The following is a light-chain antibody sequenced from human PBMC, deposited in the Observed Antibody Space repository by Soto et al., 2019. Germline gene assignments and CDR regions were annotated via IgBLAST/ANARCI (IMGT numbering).Light chain of an antibody. Sequence: TLLLSAQERATLSCRTGQSLSSTYLAWYRQKPGQSPRLLIYGASTTASRLPARSSLRGSGTDFTLTISSLEPEDFAVYYCQQRSNWSQLTFGGGTKVDIK. CDR3: QQRSNWSQLT. CDR2: GAS. J-gene: IGKJ4*01. V-gene: IGKV3-11*01. CDR1: QSLSSTY.